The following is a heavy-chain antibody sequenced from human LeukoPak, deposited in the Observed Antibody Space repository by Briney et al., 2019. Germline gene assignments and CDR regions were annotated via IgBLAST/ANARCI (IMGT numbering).Heavy chain of an antibody. CDR2: IYPGDSDT. CDR3: ARSYSSGTDYYYYGTDV. V-gene: IGHV5-51*01. D-gene: IGHD6-19*01. J-gene: IGHJ6*02. Sequence: GESLKISCKGSGYSFTSYWIGWVRQMPGKGLEWMGIIYPGDSDTRYSPSFQGQVTISADKSISTAYLQWSSLKASDTAMYYCARSYSSGTDYYYYGTDVWGQGTTVTVSS. CDR1: GYSFTSYW.